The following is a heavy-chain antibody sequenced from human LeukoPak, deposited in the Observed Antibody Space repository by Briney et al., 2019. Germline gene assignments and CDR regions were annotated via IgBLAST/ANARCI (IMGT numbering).Heavy chain of an antibody. CDR3: ARDASYYYDSSGIDLDY. J-gene: IGHJ4*02. CDR2: INSDGSST. V-gene: IGHV3-74*01. Sequence: PGGSLRLSCAASGFTFSSYWMHWVRQAPGKGLVWVSRINSDGSSTSYADSVKGRFTISRDNAKNTLYLQMNSLRAEDTAVYYCARDASYYYDSSGIDLDYWGQGTLVTVSS. CDR1: GFTFSSYW. D-gene: IGHD3-22*01.